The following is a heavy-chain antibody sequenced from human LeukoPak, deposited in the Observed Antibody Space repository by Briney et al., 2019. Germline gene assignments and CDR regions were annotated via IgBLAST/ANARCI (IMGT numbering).Heavy chain of an antibody. J-gene: IGHJ4*02. V-gene: IGHV3-64D*06. CDR1: GFIFSTYT. CDR3: VGDQVDDTGYLR. CDR2: IIGDGRTT. D-gene: IGHD5-12*01. Sequence: GGSLRLSCSASGFIFSTYTMYWVRQAPGKGLEYVSVIIGDGRTTYYIDSVKGRFTISRDNSKNTLYLQMSSLRADDTAVYYCVGDQVDDTGYLRWGQGTRVTVSA.